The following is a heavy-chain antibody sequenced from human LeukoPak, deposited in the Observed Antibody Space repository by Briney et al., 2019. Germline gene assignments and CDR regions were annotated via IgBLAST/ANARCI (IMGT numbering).Heavy chain of an antibody. D-gene: IGHD6-13*01. J-gene: IGHJ4*02. CDR2: IYRDSTT. CDR1: GFTVSSSY. V-gene: IGHV3-53*01. CDR3: ARAYSSSWYFGY. Sequence: GGSLRLTCAASGFTVSSSYMSWVRQAPGKGLEWVSVIYRDSTTYYADSVKGRFIISRDNSKNTLYLQMNSLRAEDTAVYSCARAYSSSWYFGYWGQGTLVTVSS.